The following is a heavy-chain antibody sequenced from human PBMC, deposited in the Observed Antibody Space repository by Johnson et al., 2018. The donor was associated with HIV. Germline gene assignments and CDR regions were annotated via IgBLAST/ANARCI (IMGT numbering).Heavy chain of an antibody. CDR3: AREQYGGNSNAGDGFDI. CDR2: ISSSGSTI. CDR1: GFTFSSYA. D-gene: IGHD4-23*01. V-gene: IGHV3-48*04. Sequence: MLLVESGGGVVQPGRSLRLSCAASGFTFSSYAMHWVRQAPGKGLEWVSYISSSGSTIYYADSVKGRFTISMDNAKNSLYLQMNSLRAEDTAVYYCAREQYGGNSNAGDGFDIWGQGTMVTVSS. J-gene: IGHJ3*02.